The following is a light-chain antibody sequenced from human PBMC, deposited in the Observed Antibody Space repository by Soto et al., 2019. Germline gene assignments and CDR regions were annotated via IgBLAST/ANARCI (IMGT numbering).Light chain of an antibody. Sequence: QAVVTQPPSVSGAPGQRVTISCTGSSSKIGAGYDVHWYQQLPGTAPKLLIYGNSNQPSGVPDRFSGSKSGTSAYLAITGLQAEDEADYYCQSYDSSLRGYVFGTGTKVTVL. CDR1: SSKIGAGYD. V-gene: IGLV1-40*01. J-gene: IGLJ1*01. CDR2: GNS. CDR3: QSYDSSLRGYV.